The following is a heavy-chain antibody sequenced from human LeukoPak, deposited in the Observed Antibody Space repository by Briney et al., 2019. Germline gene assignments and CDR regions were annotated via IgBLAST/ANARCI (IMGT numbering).Heavy chain of an antibody. Sequence: SETLSLTCTVSGDSISSDDYYWSWIRQPAGKGLEWIGRFSASGNSNYNPSLKSRLTISVDRSKNQFSLKLTSVTAADTAVYYCARSSGKWSGDYYYHYMDVWGRGTTVTISS. J-gene: IGHJ6*03. CDR1: GDSISSDDYY. CDR2: FSASGNS. V-gene: IGHV4-61*02. CDR3: ARSSGKWSGDYYYHYMDV. D-gene: IGHD3-3*01.